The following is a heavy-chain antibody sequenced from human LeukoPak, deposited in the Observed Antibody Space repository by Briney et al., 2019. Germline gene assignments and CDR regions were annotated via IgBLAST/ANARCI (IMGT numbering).Heavy chain of an antibody. CDR3: ARATEYYDFWSGYSYAFDI. CDR2: IKQDGSEK. D-gene: IGHD3-3*01. CDR1: GFTFSNAW. J-gene: IGHJ3*02. Sequence: PGGSLRLSCAASGFTFSNAWMSWVRQAPGKGLEWVANIKQDGSEKYYVDSVKGRFTISRDNAKNSLYLQMNSLRAEDTAVYYCARATEYYDFWSGYSYAFDIWGQGTMVTVSS. V-gene: IGHV3-7*01.